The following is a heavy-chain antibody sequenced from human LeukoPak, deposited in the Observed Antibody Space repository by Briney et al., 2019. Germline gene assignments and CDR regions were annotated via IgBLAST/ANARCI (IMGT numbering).Heavy chain of an antibody. J-gene: IGHJ4*02. Sequence: GGSLRLSCTVSGFTVSSNSMSWVRQAPGKGLGWVSFIYSDNTHYSDSVKGRFTISRDNSKNTLYLQMNSLRAEDTAVYYCTRPRLGYDYLLDYWGQGTLVTVSS. CDR3: TRPRLGYDYLLDY. CDR1: GFTVSSNS. CDR2: IYSDNT. V-gene: IGHV3-53*01. D-gene: IGHD5-12*01.